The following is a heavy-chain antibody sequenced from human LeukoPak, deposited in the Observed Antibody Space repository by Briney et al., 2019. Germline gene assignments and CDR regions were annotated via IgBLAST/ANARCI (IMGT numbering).Heavy chain of an antibody. CDR3: ARVEYQLLYRHPGGYYYMDV. V-gene: IGHV1-2*02. CDR1: GYTFTGYY. Sequence: ASVKVSCKASGYTFTGYYMHLVRQAPGHGLGWMGWINPNSGGTNYAQKSQGRVTMTRDTSISTAYMELSGLRSDDTAVYYCARVEYQLLYRHPGGYYYMDVWGKGTTVTVSS. CDR2: INPNSGGT. J-gene: IGHJ6*03. D-gene: IGHD2-2*02.